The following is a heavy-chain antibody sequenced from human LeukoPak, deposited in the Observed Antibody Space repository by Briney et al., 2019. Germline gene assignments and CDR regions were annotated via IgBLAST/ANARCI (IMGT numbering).Heavy chain of an antibody. V-gene: IGHV4-34*01. J-gene: IGHJ4*02. CDR1: GGSFSGYY. D-gene: IGHD3-22*01. CDR3: ARDYYDSSGYYLFDY. Sequence: SETLSLTCAVYGGSFSGYYWSWIRQPPGKGLEWIGEINHGGSTNYNPSLKSRVTISVDTSKNQFSLKLSSVTAADTAVYYCARDYYDSSGYYLFDYWGQGTLVTVSS. CDR2: INHGGST.